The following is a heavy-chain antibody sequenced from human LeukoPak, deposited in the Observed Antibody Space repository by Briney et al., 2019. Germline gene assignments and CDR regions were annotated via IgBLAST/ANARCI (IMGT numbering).Heavy chain of an antibody. CDR3: ARVLVNYDFWSGYYLGDQYYFDY. CDR2: INTNTGNP. Sequence: ASVKVSCKASGYTFTSYAMNWVRQAPGQGLEWMGWINTNTGNPTYAQGFTGRFVFSLDTSVSTAYLQISSLKAEDTAVYYCARVLVNYDFWSGYYLGDQYYFDYWGQGTLVTASS. V-gene: IGHV7-4-1*02. CDR1: GYTFTSYA. J-gene: IGHJ4*02. D-gene: IGHD3-3*01.